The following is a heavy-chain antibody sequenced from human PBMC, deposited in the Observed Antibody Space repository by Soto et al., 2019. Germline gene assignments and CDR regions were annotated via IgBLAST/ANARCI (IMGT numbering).Heavy chain of an antibody. CDR1: GFTFSSYS. CDR3: ARSPEGRLGKHRIYYYYMDV. V-gene: IGHV3-48*01. Sequence: GGSLRLSCAASGFTFSSYSMNWVRQAPGKGLEWVSYISSSSSTIYYADSVKGRFTISRDNAKNSLYLQMNSLRAEDTAVYYCARSPEGRLGKHRIYYYYMDVGGKGTTVTVSS. D-gene: IGHD3-16*01. CDR2: ISSSSSTI. J-gene: IGHJ6*03.